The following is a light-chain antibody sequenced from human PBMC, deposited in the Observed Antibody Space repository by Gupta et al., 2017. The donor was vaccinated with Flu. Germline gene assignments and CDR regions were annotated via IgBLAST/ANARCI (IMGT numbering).Light chain of an antibody. J-gene: IGKJ2*01. CDR3: QQSHSTRYT. CDR2: GAS. V-gene: IGKV1-39*01. Sequence: DIQMTQSPSSLSASVGDRVTIACRASQSINNYVTWYHQKPGKAPTLLIYGASTLHSGVPPRFSGSGYGTDFTLTISSLQPEDFATYYCQQSHSTRYTFGQGTKVEI. CDR1: QSINNY.